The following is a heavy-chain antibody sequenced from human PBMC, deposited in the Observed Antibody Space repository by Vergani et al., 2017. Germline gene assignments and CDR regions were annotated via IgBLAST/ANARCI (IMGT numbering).Heavy chain of an antibody. CDR2: ISGSGGST. CDR3: ARAWGWFGELSLFDY. J-gene: IGHJ4*02. Sequence: EVQLLESGGGLVQPGGSLRLSCAASGFTFSSYAMSWVRQAPGKGLEWVSAISGSGGSTYYADSVKGRFTISRDNAKNSLYLQMNSLRADDTAVYYCARAWGWFGELSLFDYWGQGTLVTVSS. V-gene: IGHV3-23*01. CDR1: GFTFSSYA. D-gene: IGHD3-10*01.